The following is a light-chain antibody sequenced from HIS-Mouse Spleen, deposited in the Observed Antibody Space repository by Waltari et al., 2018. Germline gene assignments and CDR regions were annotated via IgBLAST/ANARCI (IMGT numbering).Light chain of an antibody. CDR2: EDS. V-gene: IGLV3-10*01. CDR1: ALPKKY. J-gene: IGLJ2*01. CDR3: YSTDIRGNHRV. Sequence: SYELTQPPSVSVSPGQTARITCSGDALPKKYAYWYQQKSGQAPVLVIYEDSKRPYGIPERFSGSSSGTMATVTISGAPVEDEADYYGYSTDIRGNHRVFGGGTKLTVL.